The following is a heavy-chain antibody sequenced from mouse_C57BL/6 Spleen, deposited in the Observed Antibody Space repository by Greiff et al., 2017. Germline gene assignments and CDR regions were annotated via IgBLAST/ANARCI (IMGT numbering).Heavy chain of an antibody. Sequence: VMLVESGPGLVAPSQSLSITCTVSGFSLTSYGVSWVRQPPGKGLEWLGVIWGDGSTNYHSALISRLSISKDNSKSQVFLKLNSLQTDYTATYYCAKEGPASYSNPFAYWGQGTLVTVSA. J-gene: IGHJ3*01. V-gene: IGHV2-3*01. CDR1: GFSLTSYG. D-gene: IGHD2-5*01. CDR3: AKEGPASYSNPFAY. CDR2: IWGDGST.